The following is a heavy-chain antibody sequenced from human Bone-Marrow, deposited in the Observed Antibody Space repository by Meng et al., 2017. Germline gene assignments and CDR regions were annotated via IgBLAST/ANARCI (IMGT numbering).Heavy chain of an antibody. CDR1: GGTFSSYA. Sequence: SVKVSCKASGGTFSSYAISWVRQAPGQGLEWMGGIITIFGTANYAQKFQGRVTITVEKSTSTAYMELSSLRSEETDVYYCARIVLGDDLLPVDFYYYYGMDVWGQGTTVTVSS. CDR3: ARIVLGDDLLPVDFYYYYGMDV. D-gene: IGHD3-16*01. CDR2: IITIFGTA. V-gene: IGHV1-69*06. J-gene: IGHJ6*02.